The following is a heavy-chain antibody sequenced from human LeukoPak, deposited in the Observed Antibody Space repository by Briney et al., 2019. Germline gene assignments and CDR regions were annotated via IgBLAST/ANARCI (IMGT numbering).Heavy chain of an antibody. CDR2: IFSSGST. CDR3: ARVLFDRYRTAGGMDV. D-gene: IGHD3-16*02. Sequence: PSGTLSLTCTVSGGSISSYSWSWIRQPPGKGLEWIGYIFSSGSTNENPSLKSRVTISVDTSKNQFSLKLSSVTAADTAVYYCARVLFDRYRTAGGMDVWGQGTTVTVSS. V-gene: IGHV4-59*01. CDR1: GGSISSYS. J-gene: IGHJ6*02.